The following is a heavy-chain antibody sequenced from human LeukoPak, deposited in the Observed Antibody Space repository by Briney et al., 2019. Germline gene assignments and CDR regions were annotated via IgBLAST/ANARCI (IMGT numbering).Heavy chain of an antibody. CDR1: RFTFSSYA. Sequence: SGASLRLSCAASRFTFSSYAMSWVRQAPGKGLEWVSAISGSGGSTYYADSVKGRFTISRDNSKNTLYLQMNSLRAEDTAVCYCAKSGLPSASPIYYYYYGMDVWGQGTTVTVSS. J-gene: IGHJ6*02. CDR2: ISGSGGST. V-gene: IGHV3-23*01. CDR3: AKSGLPSASPIYYYYYGMDV. D-gene: IGHD5/OR15-5a*01.